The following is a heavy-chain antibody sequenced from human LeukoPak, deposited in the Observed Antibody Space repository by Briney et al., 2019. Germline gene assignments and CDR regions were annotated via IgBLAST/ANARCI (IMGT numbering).Heavy chain of an antibody. CDR3: ARDGRDNWFDP. CDR1: GGSISSYY. D-gene: IGHD1-26*01. CDR2: IYYSGST. J-gene: IGHJ5*02. V-gene: IGHV4-59*01. Sequence: SETLSLTCTVSGGSISSYYWSWIRQPPGKGLEWIGYIYYSGSTDCNPSLKSRVTISVDTSKNQFSLKLSSVTAADTAVYYCARDGRDNWFDPWGQGTLVTVSS.